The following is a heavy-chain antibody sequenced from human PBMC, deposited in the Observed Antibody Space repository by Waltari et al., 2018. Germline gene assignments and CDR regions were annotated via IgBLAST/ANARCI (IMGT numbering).Heavy chain of an antibody. CDR3: VKDRPDWPIDY. CDR2: IGISGANT. CDR1: GFTFSTFS. V-gene: IGHV3-23*01. Sequence: EVQLLESGGGLVQPGGSLRLSCNASGFTFSTFSMSWVRQAPGKGLEWVSSIGISGANTYYANSVKGRFTVSRDNSKNTVYLQINSLRAEDTATYYCVKDRPDWPIDYWGQGTLVTVSS. D-gene: IGHD3-9*01. J-gene: IGHJ4*02.